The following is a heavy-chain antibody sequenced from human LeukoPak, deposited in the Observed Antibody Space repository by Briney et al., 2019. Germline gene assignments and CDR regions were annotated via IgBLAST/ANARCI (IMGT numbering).Heavy chain of an antibody. V-gene: IGHV7-4-1*02. CDR2: INTYTGNP. CDR3: AKGFRGVENFLDH. J-gene: IGHJ4*02. Sequence: ASVKVSCKASGYTFTSYAMSWVRQAPGQGLEWMGWINTYTGNPTYAQGLTGRVAFSLDTSVSTAYLEIRSLKAEDTAVYYCAKGFRGVENFLDHWGQGTLVTVFS. D-gene: IGHD3-10*01. CDR1: GYTFTSYA.